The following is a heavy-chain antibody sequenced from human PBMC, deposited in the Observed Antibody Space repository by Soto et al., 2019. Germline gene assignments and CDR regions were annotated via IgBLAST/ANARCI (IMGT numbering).Heavy chain of an antibody. J-gene: IGHJ4*02. CDR2: IVVGSGNT. D-gene: IGHD3-22*01. Sequence: ASVKVSCKASGFTFTSSAVQWVRQARGQRLEWIGWIVVGSGNTNYAQKFQERVTITRDMSTSTAYMELSSLRSEDTAVYYCASFYCDSSGYYTPIDYWGQGTLVTVSS. CDR1: GFTFTSSA. CDR3: ASFYCDSSGYYTPIDY. V-gene: IGHV1-58*01.